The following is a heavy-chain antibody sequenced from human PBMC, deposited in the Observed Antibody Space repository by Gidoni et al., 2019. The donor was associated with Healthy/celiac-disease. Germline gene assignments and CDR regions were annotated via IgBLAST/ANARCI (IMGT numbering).Heavy chain of an antibody. CDR1: GFTFSSYA. J-gene: IGHJ4*02. V-gene: IGHV3-23*01. D-gene: IGHD3-22*01. Sequence: EVQLLESGGGLVQPGGSLRLSCAASGFTFSSYAMSWVRQAPGKGLEWVSAISGSGGSTYYADSVKGRFTISRDNSKNTLYLQMNSLRAEDTAVYYCSIWGDSSGYYLTLPFDYWGQGTLVTVSS. CDR3: SIWGDSSGYYLTLPFDY. CDR2: ISGSGGST.